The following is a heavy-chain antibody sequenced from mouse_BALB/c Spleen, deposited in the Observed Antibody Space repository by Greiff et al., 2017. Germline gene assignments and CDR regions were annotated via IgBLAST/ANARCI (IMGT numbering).Heavy chain of an antibody. CDR1: GYTFTSYW. CDR2: IDPSDSYT. Sequence: QVQLQQPGAELVKPGASVKLSCKASGYTFTSYWMHWVKQRPGQGLEWIGEIDPSDSYTNYNQKFKGKATLTVDKSSSTAYMQLSSLTSEDSAVYYCAGGADWYFDVWGAGTTVTVSS. CDR3: AGGADWYFDV. V-gene: IGHV1-69*02. J-gene: IGHJ1*01.